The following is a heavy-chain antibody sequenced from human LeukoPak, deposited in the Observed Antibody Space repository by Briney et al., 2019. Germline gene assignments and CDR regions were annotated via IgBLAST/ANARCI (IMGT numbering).Heavy chain of an antibody. J-gene: IGHJ4*02. CDR2: IYGDGSFT. CDR3: ARDGMATINS. V-gene: IGHV3-74*01. CDR1: GFTFSNFW. Sequence: GGSLRLSCAASGFTFSNFWMHWVRQAPGKGLVWVALIYGDGSFTRYADSVKGRFTISRDNAKNSLYSQMNSLRAEDTAVYYCARDGMATINSWGQGTVVTVSS. D-gene: IGHD5-12*01.